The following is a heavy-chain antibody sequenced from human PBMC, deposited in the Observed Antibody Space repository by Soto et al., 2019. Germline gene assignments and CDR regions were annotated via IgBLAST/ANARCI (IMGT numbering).Heavy chain of an antibody. V-gene: IGHV1-69*01. D-gene: IGHD3-22*01. CDR1: GGTFSSYA. CDR2: IIPIFGTA. Sequence: QVQLVQSGAEVKKPGSSVKVSCKASGGTFSSYAISWVRQAPGQGLEWMGGIIPIFGTANYAQKFQGRVTITADESTSTAYMELSSLRSEDTAVYYCARDRSHYYDSSGYYYGSAYYYYGMDVWGQGTTVTVSS. CDR3: ARDRSHYYDSSGYYYGSAYYYYGMDV. J-gene: IGHJ6*02.